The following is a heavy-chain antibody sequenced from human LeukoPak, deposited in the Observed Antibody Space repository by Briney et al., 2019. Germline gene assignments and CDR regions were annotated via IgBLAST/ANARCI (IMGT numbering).Heavy chain of an antibody. J-gene: IGHJ4*02. Sequence: GGSLTLSCAASGFTFSSYAMHWVRQAPGKGLDGVAVISSGGSNKYYAASVKGRFTLSRDNSKNTLYLQMNSLIAADTSVYYCASGGRYYFDYWGQGTVVTVSS. D-gene: IGHD1-26*01. CDR2: ISSGGSNK. V-gene: IGHV3-30-3*01. CDR1: GFTFSSYA. CDR3: ASGGRYYFDY.